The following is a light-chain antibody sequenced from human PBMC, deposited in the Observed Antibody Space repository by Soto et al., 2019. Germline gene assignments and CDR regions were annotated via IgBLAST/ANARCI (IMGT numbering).Light chain of an antibody. CDR1: QSVLYSSNNKNS. Sequence: DIVMTQSPDSLAVYLGERATINCKSSQSVLYSSNNKNSVAWYQQKPGQPPQLLIYWASTRESGVPDRFSVSESGTDFTLTISSLQAEEVAVYDGQQYYTTRWTFGQGTKVYIK. J-gene: IGKJ1*01. V-gene: IGKV4-1*01. CDR3: QQYYTTRWT. CDR2: WAS.